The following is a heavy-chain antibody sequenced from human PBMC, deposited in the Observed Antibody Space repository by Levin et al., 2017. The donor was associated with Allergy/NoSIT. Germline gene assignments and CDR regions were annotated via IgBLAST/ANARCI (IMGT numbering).Heavy chain of an antibody. CDR2: ISYDGSNK. Sequence: GGSLRLSCAASGFTFSSYGMHWVRQAPGKGLEWVAVISYDGSNKYYADSVKGRFTISRDNSKNTLYLQMNSLRAEDTAVYYCAKDGDFDYDSSGYMYWGQGTLVTVSS. V-gene: IGHV3-30*18. CDR3: AKDGDFDYDSSGYMY. D-gene: IGHD3-22*01. CDR1: GFTFSSYG. J-gene: IGHJ4*02.